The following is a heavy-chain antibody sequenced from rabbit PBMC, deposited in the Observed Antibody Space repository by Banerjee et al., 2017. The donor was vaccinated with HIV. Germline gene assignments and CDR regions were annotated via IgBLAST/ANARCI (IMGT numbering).Heavy chain of an antibody. D-gene: IGHD4-2*01. CDR1: GFDFSSYW. V-gene: IGHV1S7*01. Sequence: QLKETGGGLVQPGGSLTLSCKASGFDFSSYWMCWVRQAPGKGLEWIGCITTDDNNIYYASWVNGRFSISRDNAQNTVYLQLNSLTAADTATYFCASKGWDLWGPGTLVTVS. CDR3: ASKGWDL. J-gene: IGHJ4*01. CDR2: ITTDDNNI.